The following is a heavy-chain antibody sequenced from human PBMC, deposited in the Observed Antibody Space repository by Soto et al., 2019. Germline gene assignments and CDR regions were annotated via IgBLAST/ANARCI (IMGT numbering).Heavy chain of an antibody. CDR3: ARYVDTAMVVRFGSDYYYGMDV. D-gene: IGHD5-18*01. CDR1: GYSFTSYW. CDR2: IDPSDSYT. V-gene: IGHV5-10-1*01. J-gene: IGHJ6*02. Sequence: PGESLKISCKGSGYSFTSYWISWVRQMPGKGLEWMGRIDPSDSYTNYSPSFQDHVTISADKSISTAYLQWSSLKASDTAMYYCARYVDTAMVVRFGSDYYYGMDVWGQGTTVTVSS.